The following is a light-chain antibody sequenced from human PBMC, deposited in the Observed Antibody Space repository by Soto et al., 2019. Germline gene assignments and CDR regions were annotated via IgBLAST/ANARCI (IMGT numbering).Light chain of an antibody. CDR3: QQHNVWPAT. Sequence: MVLTQSPGTLSLSPGDRATLSCRASQSVSNDYVAWVQQKPGQTPRLLIHGASTRATGIPARFSGSGSGTEFTLTISSLQSEDFAVYYCQQHNVWPATFGQGTKVDIK. V-gene: IGKV3-15*01. CDR1: QSVSND. CDR2: GAS. J-gene: IGKJ1*01.